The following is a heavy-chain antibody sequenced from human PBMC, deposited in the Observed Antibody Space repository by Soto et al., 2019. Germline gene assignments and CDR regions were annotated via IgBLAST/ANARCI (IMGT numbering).Heavy chain of an antibody. V-gene: IGHV4-61*01. CDR3: ARDFAYFES. Sequence: XETLSLTCTVSGVSFKSGSYSWSWIRQPPGKGLEWIGYVYRTGRTSYNPSLKSRVSISMDTSKNQFSLNLDSVTAADTAVYFCARDFAYFESWGQGTLVSVSS. D-gene: IGHD3-3*01. CDR2: VYRTGRT. J-gene: IGHJ4*02. CDR1: GVSFKSGSYS.